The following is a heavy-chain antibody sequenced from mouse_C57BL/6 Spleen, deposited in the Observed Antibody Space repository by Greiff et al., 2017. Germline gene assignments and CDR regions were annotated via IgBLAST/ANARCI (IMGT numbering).Heavy chain of an antibody. CDR2: FYPGSGSI. V-gene: IGHV1-62-2*01. Sequence: QVQLQQSGAELVKPGASVKLSCKASGYTFTEYTIHWVKQRSGQGLEWIGWFYPGSGSIKYNEKFKDKATLTADKSSSTVYMELSRLTSEDSAVYFCARHEGAYYSNYDYAMDDWGQGTSVTVSS. CDR3: ARHEGAYYSNYDYAMDD. CDR1: GYTFTEYT. D-gene: IGHD2-5*01. J-gene: IGHJ4*01.